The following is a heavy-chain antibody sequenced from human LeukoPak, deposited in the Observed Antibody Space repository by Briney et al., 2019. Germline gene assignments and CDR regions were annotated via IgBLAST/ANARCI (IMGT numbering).Heavy chain of an antibody. CDR2: IYYSGST. CDR3: ARHPSGGYSYGPWFDP. V-gene: IGHV4-61*08. CDR1: GGSISSGGYY. Sequence: SETLSLTCTVSGGSISSGGYYWSWIRQPPGKGLEWIGYIYYSGSTNYNPSLKSRVTISVDTSKNQFSLKLSSVTAADTAVYYCARHPSGGYSYGPWFDPWGQGTLVTVSS. J-gene: IGHJ5*02. D-gene: IGHD5-18*01.